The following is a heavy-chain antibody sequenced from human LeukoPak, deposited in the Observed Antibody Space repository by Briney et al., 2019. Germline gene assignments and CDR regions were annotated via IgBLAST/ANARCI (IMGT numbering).Heavy chain of an antibody. CDR2: INQVGSEK. V-gene: IGHV3-7*01. CDR3: ARSLTPPDY. J-gene: IGHJ4*02. CDR1: GFTFSSYA. Sequence: GGSLRLSCAASGFTFSSYAMSWVRQAPGKGLEWVANINQVGSEKYYVDSVKGRFTISRDNAKNSLFLQMSSLRAEDTAVYYCARSLTPPDYWGQGTLVTVSS. D-gene: IGHD4-23*01.